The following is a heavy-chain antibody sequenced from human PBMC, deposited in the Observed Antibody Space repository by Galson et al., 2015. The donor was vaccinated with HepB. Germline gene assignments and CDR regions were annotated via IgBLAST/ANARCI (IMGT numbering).Heavy chain of an antibody. V-gene: IGHV3-23*01. CDR1: GFTFTSSG. J-gene: IGHJ4*02. CDR2: VNGNGIFT. Sequence: SLRLSCAASGFTFTSSGMSWVRQAPGKGLEWVATVNGNGIFTYHADSVKGRFTVSKDISKNTVYLQMNSPRGEDTALYYCAKDDPLLSFYAYWGQGALVTVSS. CDR3: AKDDPLLSFYAY. D-gene: IGHD2/OR15-2a*01.